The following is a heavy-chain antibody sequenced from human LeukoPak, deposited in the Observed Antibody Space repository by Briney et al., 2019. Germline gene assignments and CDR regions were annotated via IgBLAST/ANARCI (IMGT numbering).Heavy chain of an antibody. CDR3: ARGSVVVPAADYYYYHMDV. CDR2: IYYSGST. V-gene: IGHV4-59*01. Sequence: SETLSLTCTVSGGSISSYYWSWIRQPPGKGLEWIGYIYYSGSTNYNPSLKSRVTISVDTSKNQFSLKLSSVTAADTAVYYCARGSVVVPAADYYYYHMDVWGKGTTVTISS. CDR1: GGSISSYY. J-gene: IGHJ6*03. D-gene: IGHD2-2*01.